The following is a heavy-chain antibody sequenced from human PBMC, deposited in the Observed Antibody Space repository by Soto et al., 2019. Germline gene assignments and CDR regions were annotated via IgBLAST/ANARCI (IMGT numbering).Heavy chain of an antibody. CDR2: IGVYNGNT. D-gene: IGHD2-8*01. Sequence: QVQLVQSGAEVKRPGASVKVSCKASGYRFNSYGISWVRQAPGQGLEWMGWIGVYNGNTNYAQKVQGRVTKTTDTSTSTAYMELRSLRPDDTAVYYSARDGRNGGYLDYWGQGTVVTVSS. V-gene: IGHV1-18*01. CDR3: ARDGRNGGYLDY. CDR1: GYRFNSYG. J-gene: IGHJ4*02.